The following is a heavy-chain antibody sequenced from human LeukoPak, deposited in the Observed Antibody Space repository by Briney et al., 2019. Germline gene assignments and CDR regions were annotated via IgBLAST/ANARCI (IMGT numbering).Heavy chain of an antibody. Sequence: GGSLRLSCAASGFTFSSYGMHWVRQAPGKGLEWVAVISYDGSNKYYADSVKGRFTVSRDNSKNTLYLQMNSLRAEDTAVYYCAKVLVDTAMVLDYWGQGTLVTVSS. CDR3: AKVLVDTAMVLDY. CDR2: ISYDGSNK. CDR1: GFTFSSYG. J-gene: IGHJ4*02. V-gene: IGHV3-30*18. D-gene: IGHD5-18*01.